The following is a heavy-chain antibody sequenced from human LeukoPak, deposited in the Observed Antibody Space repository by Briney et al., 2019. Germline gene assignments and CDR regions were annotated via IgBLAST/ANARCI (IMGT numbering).Heavy chain of an antibody. CDR3: ATPAAYCSGGSCWLPPGYYYGMDV. D-gene: IGHD2-15*01. CDR2: INPSGGST. J-gene: IGHJ6*02. Sequence: ASVKVSCKASGYTFTSYYMHWVRQAPGQGLEWMGIINPSGGSTSYAQKFQGRVTMTRDTSTSTAYMELSSLRSEDTAVYYCATPAAYCSGGSCWLPPGYYYGMDVWGQGTTVTVSS. CDR1: GYTFTSYY. V-gene: IGHV1-46*01.